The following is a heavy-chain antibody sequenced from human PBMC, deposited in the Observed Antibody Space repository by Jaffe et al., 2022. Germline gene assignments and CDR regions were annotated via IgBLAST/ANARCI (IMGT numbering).Heavy chain of an antibody. CDR1: GGSISSYY. D-gene: IGHD2-15*01. CDR3: ARDGGGYCSGGSCYSGIDP. CDR2: IYYSGST. Sequence: QVQLQESGPGLVKPSETLSLTCTVSGGSISSYYWSWIRQPPGKGLEWIGYIYYSGSTNYNPSLKSRVTISVDTSKNQFSLKLSSVTAADTAVYYCARDGGGYCSGGSCYSGIDPWGQGTLVTVSS. V-gene: IGHV4-59*01. J-gene: IGHJ5*02.